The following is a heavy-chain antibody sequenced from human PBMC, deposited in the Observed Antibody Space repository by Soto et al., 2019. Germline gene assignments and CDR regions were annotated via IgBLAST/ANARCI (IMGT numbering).Heavy chain of an antibody. D-gene: IGHD2-2*01. CDR1: GGTFSSYT. CDR2: IIPILGIA. CDR3: AREGDIVVPAAQNEEGPRDYYYYYLVI. Sequence: SVKVSCKASGGTFSSYTISWVRQAPGQGLEWMGRIIPILGIANYAQKFQGRVTITADKSTSTAYMELSSLRSEDTAVYYCAREGDIVVPAAQNEEGPRDYYYYYLVIWGRGTTVTVS. V-gene: IGHV1-69*04. J-gene: IGHJ6*03.